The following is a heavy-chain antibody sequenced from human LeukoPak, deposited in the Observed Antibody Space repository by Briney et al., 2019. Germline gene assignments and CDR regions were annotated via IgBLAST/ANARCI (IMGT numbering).Heavy chain of an antibody. V-gene: IGHV4-59*01. Sequence: PSETLSLMCTVSGGSISSYYWSWIRQPPGKGLVCSGYIYYSGSTNYNPSHTSRVTIPVDTSKNQSSLKLSSVTAADTAVHYCARSYTRLVSRFYFDYWGQGTLVTVSS. CDR3: ARSYTRLVSRFYFDY. CDR1: GGSISSYY. CDR2: IYYSGST. D-gene: IGHD6-6*01. J-gene: IGHJ4*02.